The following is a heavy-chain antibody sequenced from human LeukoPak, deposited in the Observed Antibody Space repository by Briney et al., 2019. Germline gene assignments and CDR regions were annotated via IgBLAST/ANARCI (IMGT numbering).Heavy chain of an antibody. J-gene: IGHJ4*02. V-gene: IGHV1-8*01. Sequence: ASVKVSCKASGYTFTSYDINWVRQATGQGLEWMGWMNPNSGNTGYAQKFQGRVTMTRNTSISTAYMELSSLRSEDTAVYYCARDRALGYYDSSGLDYWGQGTLVTVSS. CDR1: GYTFTSYD. CDR3: ARDRALGYYDSSGLDY. D-gene: IGHD3-22*01. CDR2: MNPNSGNT.